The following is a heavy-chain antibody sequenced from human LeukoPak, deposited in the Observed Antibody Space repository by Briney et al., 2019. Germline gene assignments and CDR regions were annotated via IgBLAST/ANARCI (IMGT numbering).Heavy chain of an antibody. Sequence: ASVRVSCKPSGYTFTSFGISWVRQAPGQGLEWMGWIGAYNGDTNYAQKFQGRVTMTTDTSTSTAYMDLRSLRSDDTAVYYCTRDHCRGDNCPSFDYWGQGTLVTVSS. V-gene: IGHV1-18*04. CDR2: IGAYNGDT. CDR3: TRDHCRGDNCPSFDY. CDR1: GYTFTSFG. J-gene: IGHJ4*02. D-gene: IGHD2-15*01.